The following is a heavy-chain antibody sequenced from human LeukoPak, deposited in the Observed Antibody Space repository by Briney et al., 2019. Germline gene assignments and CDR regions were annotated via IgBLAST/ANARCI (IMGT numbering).Heavy chain of an antibody. CDR1: GDSINSLDL. CDR2: INHSGST. Sequence: SGTLSLTCTVSGDSINSLDLWSWVRQPPGKGLEWIGEINHSGSTNYNPSLKSRVTISVDTSKNQFSLKLSSVTAADTAVYYCARGRLGRFFDYWGQGTLVTVSS. CDR3: ARGRLGRFFDY. V-gene: IGHV4-4*02. D-gene: IGHD7-27*01. J-gene: IGHJ4*02.